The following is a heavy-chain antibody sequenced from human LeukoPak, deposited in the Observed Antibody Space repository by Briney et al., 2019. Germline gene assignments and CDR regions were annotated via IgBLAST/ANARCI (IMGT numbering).Heavy chain of an antibody. Sequence: ASVKVSCKASGGTFSSYAISWVRQAPGQGLEWMGGIIPIFGTANYAQKFQGRVTITADESTSTAYMELSSLRSEDTAVYYCARDRTRNNWNYDWFDPWGQGTLVTVSS. V-gene: IGHV1-69*13. CDR2: IIPIFGTA. CDR1: GGTFSSYA. CDR3: ARDRTRNNWNYDWFDP. D-gene: IGHD1-7*01. J-gene: IGHJ5*02.